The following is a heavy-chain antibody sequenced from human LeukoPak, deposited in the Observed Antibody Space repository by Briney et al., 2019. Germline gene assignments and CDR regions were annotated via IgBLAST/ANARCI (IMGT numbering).Heavy chain of an antibody. CDR3: AREQGSSGFRVDI. CDR1: GFTFSSYS. V-gene: IGHV3-21*01. CDR2: ISSSSSYI. Sequence: GGSLRLSCAASGFTFSSYSMNWVRQAPGKGLEWVSSISSSSSYIYYADSVKGRFTISRDNAKNSLYLQMNSLRAEDTAVYYCAREQGSSGFRVDIWGQGTMVTVFS. J-gene: IGHJ3*02. D-gene: IGHD6-19*01.